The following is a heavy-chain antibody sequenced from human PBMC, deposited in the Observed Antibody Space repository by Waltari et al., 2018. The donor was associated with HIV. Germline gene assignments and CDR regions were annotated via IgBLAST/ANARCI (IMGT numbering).Heavy chain of an antibody. D-gene: IGHD1-26*01. CDR1: GYTFQSYG. V-gene: IGHV1-18*01. CDR3: ARVDWVGATQPGWFDP. CDR2: ITRGKT. J-gene: IGHJ5*02. Sequence: QVQLVQSGAEVKKPGASVKVSCKASGYTFQSYGITWVRQAPGQGLEWVGWITRGKTDYAEKFQGRVTVTTDTSTDTAYMELRSLRSDDTAVYYCARVDWVGATQPGWFDPWAQGTLITVSS.